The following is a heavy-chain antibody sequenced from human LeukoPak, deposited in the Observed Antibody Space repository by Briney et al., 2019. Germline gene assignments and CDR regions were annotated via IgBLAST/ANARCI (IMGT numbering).Heavy chain of an antibody. CDR2: ISVYNGDT. CDR3: ASNTGSDSSGYAY. CDR1: GNTFTSYG. D-gene: IGHD3-22*01. Sequence: ASVRVSCKASGNTFTSYGITWVRQAPGQGLEWMGWISVYNGDTNYAQKFQGRVTMTTETSTSTAYMELRSLISNDTAVYYCASNTGSDSSGYAYWGQGTLVTVSS. J-gene: IGHJ4*02. V-gene: IGHV1-18*01.